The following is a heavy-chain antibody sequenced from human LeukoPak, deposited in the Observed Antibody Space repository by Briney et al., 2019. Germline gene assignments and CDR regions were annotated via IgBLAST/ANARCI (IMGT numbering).Heavy chain of an antibody. D-gene: IGHD3-10*01. Sequence: SETLSPTCAVYGGSFSGYYWSWIRQPPGKGLEWIGEINHSGSTNYNPSLKSRVTISVDTSKNQFSLKLSSVTAADTAVYYCARGRITRVRVPKGYFDYWGQGTLVTVSS. CDR2: INHSGST. V-gene: IGHV4-34*01. CDR3: ARGRITRVRVPKGYFDY. J-gene: IGHJ4*02. CDR1: GGSFSGYY.